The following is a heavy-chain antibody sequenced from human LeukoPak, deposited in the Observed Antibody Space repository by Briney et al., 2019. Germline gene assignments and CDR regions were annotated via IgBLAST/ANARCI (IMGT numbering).Heavy chain of an antibody. Sequence: SETLSLTCTVSGGSISSGDSYWSWIRQPPGQGLEWIGYIYYTGSTDYNPSLKSRVSISVDTSKNQFSLKLSSVTPADTAVYYCARGGGVRGVLDTFDVWGQGTMVTVSS. V-gene: IGHV4-30-4*01. CDR2: IYYTGST. D-gene: IGHD3-10*01. CDR3: ARGGGVRGVLDTFDV. CDR1: GGSISSGDSY. J-gene: IGHJ3*01.